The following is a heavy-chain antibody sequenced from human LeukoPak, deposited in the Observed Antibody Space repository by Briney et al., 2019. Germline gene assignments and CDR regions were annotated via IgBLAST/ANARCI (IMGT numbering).Heavy chain of an antibody. D-gene: IGHD3-22*01. Sequence: PGGSLRLSCAASGFTFSSYSMNWVRQAPGKGLEWVSSISSSSSYIYYADSVKGRFTISRDNAKNTLYLQMNSLRAEDTAVYYCAKDSWEYYYDSSGSIRDAFDIWGQGTMVTVSS. CDR3: AKDSWEYYYDSSGSIRDAFDI. V-gene: IGHV3-21*04. CDR2: ISSSSSYI. CDR1: GFTFSSYS. J-gene: IGHJ3*02.